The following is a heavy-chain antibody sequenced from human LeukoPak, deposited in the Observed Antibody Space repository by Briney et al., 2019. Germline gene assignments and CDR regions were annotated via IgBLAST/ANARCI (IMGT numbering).Heavy chain of an antibody. CDR3: ARGSYVWGSYRAYWFDP. CDR1: GGSFSGYY. Sequence: SETLSLTCAVYGGSFSGYYWSWIRQPPGKGLEWIGEINHSGSTNYNPSLKSRVTISVDTSKNQFSLKLSSVTAADTAVYYCARGSYVWGSYRAYWFDPWGQGTLVTVSS. CDR2: INHSGST. J-gene: IGHJ5*02. D-gene: IGHD3-16*02. V-gene: IGHV4-34*01.